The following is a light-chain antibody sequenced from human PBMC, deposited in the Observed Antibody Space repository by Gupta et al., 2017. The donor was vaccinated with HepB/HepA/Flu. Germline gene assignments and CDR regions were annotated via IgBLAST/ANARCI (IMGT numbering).Light chain of an antibody. Sequence: EIVLTQSPGTLSLSPGERGTLSCRASQSVSSHLAWYQQKPGQAPRLLIYDASNRATGIPARFSGSGFGSAFTLTIRCRVPEDFAHYCSQQRLNWPITFGVGTXVEL. CDR3: QQRLNWPIT. CDR1: QSVSSH. J-gene: IGKJ4*01. CDR2: DAS. V-gene: IGKV3-11*01.